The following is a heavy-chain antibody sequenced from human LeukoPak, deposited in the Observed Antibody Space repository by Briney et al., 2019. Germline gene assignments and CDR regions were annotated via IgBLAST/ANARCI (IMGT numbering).Heavy chain of an antibody. Sequence: PSETLSLTCTVSGGSISSYYWSWIRQPPGKGLEWIGYIYYSGSTNYNPSLKSRVTISVGTSKNQFSLKLSSVTAADTAVYYCARVRAGRYFDWLLSINYYYYGMDVWGQGTTVTVSS. CDR3: ARVRAGRYFDWLLSINYYYYGMDV. D-gene: IGHD3-9*01. J-gene: IGHJ6*02. CDR1: GGSISSYY. V-gene: IGHV4-59*01. CDR2: IYYSGST.